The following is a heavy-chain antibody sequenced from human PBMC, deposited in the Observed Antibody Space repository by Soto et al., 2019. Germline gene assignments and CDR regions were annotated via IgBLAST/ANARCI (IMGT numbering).Heavy chain of an antibody. V-gene: IGHV4-59*01. J-gene: IGHJ4*02. CDR1: GGSISSYY. Sequence: SEPLSLTCTVSGGSISSYYWSWIRQPPGKGLEWIGYIYYSGSTNYNPSLKSRVTISVDTSKNQFSLKLSSVTAADTAVYYCARGRYFDYFTPFYFDYWGQGTLVTVSS. CDR3: ARGRYFDYFTPFYFDY. CDR2: IYYSGST. D-gene: IGHD3-9*01.